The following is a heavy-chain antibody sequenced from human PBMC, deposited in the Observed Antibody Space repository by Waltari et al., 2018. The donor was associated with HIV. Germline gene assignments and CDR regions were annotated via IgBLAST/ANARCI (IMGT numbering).Heavy chain of an antibody. J-gene: IGHJ4*02. D-gene: IGHD1-1*01. CDR2: IKEDGSEK. CDR1: GFTFRDYW. Sequence: EVQLVESGGGLVQPGGSLRLSCEASGFTFRDYWMSWVCQAPGKGLEWVAKIKEDGSEKYFVDSVKGRFTISRDNAKNSLFLQMNSLRAEDTAVYYCVRGGTTVLRYWGQGTQVTVSS. CDR3: VRGGTTVLRY. V-gene: IGHV3-7*01.